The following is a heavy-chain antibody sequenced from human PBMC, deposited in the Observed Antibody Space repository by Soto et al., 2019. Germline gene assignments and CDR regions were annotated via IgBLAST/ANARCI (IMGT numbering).Heavy chain of an antibody. CDR3: ARQGGPTYYDILTGQNYYFDY. V-gene: IGHV5-51*01. D-gene: IGHD3-9*01. CDR2: IYPGDSDT. J-gene: IGHJ4*02. CDR1: GYSFTSYW. Sequence: PGESLKISCKGSGYSFTSYWIGWVRQMPGKGLEWMGIIYPGDSDTRYSPSFQGQVTISADKSISTAYLQWSSLKASDTAMYYCARQGGPTYYDILTGQNYYFDYWGQGTLVTVSS.